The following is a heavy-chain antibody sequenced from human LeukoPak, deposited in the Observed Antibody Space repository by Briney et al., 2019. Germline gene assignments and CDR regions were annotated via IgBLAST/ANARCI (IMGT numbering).Heavy chain of an antibody. CDR2: IWYDGSNK. CDR1: GFTFSSYG. Sequence: GGSLRLSCAASGFTFSSYGMHWVRQAPGKGLEWVTVIWYDGSNKYYADSVKGRFTISRDNAKNSLYLQMNSLRAEDTAVYYCARVGMIVGADYWGQGTPVTVSS. J-gene: IGHJ4*02. D-gene: IGHD1-26*01. CDR3: ARVGMIVGADY. V-gene: IGHV3-33*01.